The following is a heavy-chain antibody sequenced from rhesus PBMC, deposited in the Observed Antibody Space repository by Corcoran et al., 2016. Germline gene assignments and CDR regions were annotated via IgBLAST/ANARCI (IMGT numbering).Heavy chain of an antibody. CDR2: INGISGCT. CDR1: GGSFSSYW. Sequence: QVQLQESGPGLVKPSETLSLTCAVSGGSFSSYWRSWIRQPPGKGLEWIREINGISGCTNYHPSLKSRVTISKGASKYQFSLNLTSVTAADTAVYYCARGSGSVYGLESWGQGVVVTVSS. V-gene: IGHV4-80*01. D-gene: IGHD2-39*02. J-gene: IGHJ6*01. CDR3: ARGSGSVYGLES.